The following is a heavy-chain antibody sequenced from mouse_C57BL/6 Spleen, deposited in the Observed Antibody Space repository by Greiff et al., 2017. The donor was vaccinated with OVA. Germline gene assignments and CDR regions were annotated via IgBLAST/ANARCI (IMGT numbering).Heavy chain of an antibody. Sequence: EVQLVESGGDLVKPGGSLKLSCAASGFTFSSYGMSWVRQTPDKRLEWVATISSGGSYTYYPDSVKGRFTISRDNAKNTLYLQMSSLKSEDTAMYYCARREDYAFAYWGQGTLVTVSA. CDR2: ISSGGSYT. CDR1: GFTFSSYG. D-gene: IGHD2-4*01. CDR3: ARREDYAFAY. V-gene: IGHV5-6*01. J-gene: IGHJ3*01.